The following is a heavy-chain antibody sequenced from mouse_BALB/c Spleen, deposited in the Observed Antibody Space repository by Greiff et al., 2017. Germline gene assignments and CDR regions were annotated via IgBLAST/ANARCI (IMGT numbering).Heavy chain of an antibody. CDR1: GFTFSSYY. CDR2: INSNGGST. V-gene: IGHV5-6-2*01. Sequence: EVQLVESGGGLVKLGGSLKLSCAASGFTFSSYYMSWVRQTPEKRLELVAAINSNGGSTYYPDTVKGRFTISRDNAKNTLYLQMSSLKSEDTALYYCARRSPYGNYEAYWGQGTLVTVSA. CDR3: ARRSPYGNYEAY. D-gene: IGHD2-1*01. J-gene: IGHJ3*01.